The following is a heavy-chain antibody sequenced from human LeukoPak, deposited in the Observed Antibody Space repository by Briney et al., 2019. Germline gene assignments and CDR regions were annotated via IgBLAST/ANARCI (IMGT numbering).Heavy chain of an antibody. Sequence: SETLSLTCTVSGGSTSSSSYYWGWIRQPPGKGLGWVGSIYYSGSTYYNPSLKSRVTISVDTSKNQFSLKLSSVTAADTAVYYCATQLWFGELRYFDYWGQGTLVTVSS. D-gene: IGHD3-10*01. V-gene: IGHV4-39*01. CDR3: ATQLWFGELRYFDY. CDR2: IYYSGST. J-gene: IGHJ4*02. CDR1: GGSTSSSSYY.